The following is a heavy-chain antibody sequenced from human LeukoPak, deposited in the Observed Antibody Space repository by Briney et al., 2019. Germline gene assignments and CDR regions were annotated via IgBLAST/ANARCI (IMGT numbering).Heavy chain of an antibody. V-gene: IGHV3-30*01. CDR3: ARDRVPPASGVFTYYMDV. Sequence: GGSLRLSCAASGFTFSSNAIHWVRQAPGKGLEWVAVISYDGSKKFYADTVKGRFTISRDNSKNTLYLQMNSLRAEDTAVYSCARDRVPPASGVFTYYMDVWGKRTTVIVSS. J-gene: IGHJ6*03. D-gene: IGHD3-10*01. CDR1: GFTFSSNA. CDR2: ISYDGSKK.